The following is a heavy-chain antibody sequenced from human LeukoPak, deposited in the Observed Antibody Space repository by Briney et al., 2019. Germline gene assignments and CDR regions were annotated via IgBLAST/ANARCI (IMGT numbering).Heavy chain of an antibody. J-gene: IGHJ4*02. D-gene: IGHD1-26*01. CDR3: ATGRARGATDY. V-gene: IGHV4-39*07. Sequence: PSETLSLTCTVSGGSVSSSSYYWGWIRQSPGKGPEWIASIYDSGTTYYNPSLRSRVTISIDTSKNQFSLKLSSVTAADTAVYYCATGRARGATDYWGQGTLVTVSS. CDR1: GGSVSSSSYY. CDR2: IYDSGTT.